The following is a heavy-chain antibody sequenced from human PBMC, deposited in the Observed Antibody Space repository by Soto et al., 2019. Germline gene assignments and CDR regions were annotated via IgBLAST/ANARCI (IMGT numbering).Heavy chain of an antibody. Sequence: QVQLVQSGAEVKKPGSSVKVSCKASGGTFSSYAISWVRQAPGQGLEWMGGIIPIFGTANYAQKFQGRVTITADESTSTADMELSSLRSEDTAVYYCARADYDFWSGYTDYYYYYGMDVWGQGTTVTVSS. D-gene: IGHD3-3*01. CDR1: GGTFSSYA. V-gene: IGHV1-69*01. J-gene: IGHJ6*02. CDR2: IIPIFGTA. CDR3: ARADYDFWSGYTDYYYYYGMDV.